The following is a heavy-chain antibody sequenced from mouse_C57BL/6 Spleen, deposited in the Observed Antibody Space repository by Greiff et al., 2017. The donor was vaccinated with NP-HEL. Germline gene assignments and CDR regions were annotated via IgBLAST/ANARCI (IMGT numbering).Heavy chain of an antibody. Sequence: EVQLVESGPGLVKPSQSLSLTCSVTGYSITSGYYWNWIRQFPGNKLEWMGYISYAGSNNYNPSLKNRIPFTRDTSKKQLFLKLNSVTTEDTATYYCARRPYDYGSSYYFDYWGQGTTLTVSS. CDR3: ARRPYDYGSSYYFDY. J-gene: IGHJ2*01. CDR1: GYSITSGYY. D-gene: IGHD1-1*01. V-gene: IGHV3-6*01. CDR2: ISYAGSN.